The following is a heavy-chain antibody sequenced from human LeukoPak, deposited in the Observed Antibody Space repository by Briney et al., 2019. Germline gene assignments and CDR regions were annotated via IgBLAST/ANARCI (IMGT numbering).Heavy chain of an antibody. CDR1: GDSITSSSYY. J-gene: IGHJ4*02. CDR2: IYYTGGT. CDR3: ARHGGTRVTLVQVYYFDY. D-gene: IGHD4-11*01. V-gene: IGHV4-39*01. Sequence: SETLSLTCSVSGDSITSSSYYWAWIRQPPEKGLEWIWRIYYTGGTHYSPSLKSRVTISVDTSRNQFSLKLTSVTAADTAVYYCARHGGTRVTLVQVYYFDYWGQGTLVTVSS.